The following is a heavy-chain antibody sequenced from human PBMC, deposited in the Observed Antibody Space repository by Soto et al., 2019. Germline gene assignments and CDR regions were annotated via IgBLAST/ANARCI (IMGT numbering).Heavy chain of an antibody. CDR3: AREGGVAGPHYYYGMDV. Sequence: ASVKVSCKASGYTFTSYYMYWGRQAPGQGLEWMGIINPSGGSTSYAQKFQGRVTMTRDTSTSTVYMELSSLRSEDTALYYCAREGGVAGPHYYYGMDVWGQGTTVTVSS. V-gene: IGHV1-46*01. J-gene: IGHJ6*02. D-gene: IGHD6-19*01. CDR1: GYTFTSYY. CDR2: INPSGGST.